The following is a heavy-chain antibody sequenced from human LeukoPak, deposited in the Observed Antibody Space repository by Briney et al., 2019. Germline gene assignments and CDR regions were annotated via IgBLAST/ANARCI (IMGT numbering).Heavy chain of an antibody. CDR1: GYTFSAFG. V-gene: IGHV7-4-1*02. J-gene: IGHJ4*02. CDR2: INTKTGIP. Sequence: ASVKVSCKASGYTFSAFGIHGVRQALGQGLEYLGWINTKTGIPSYAQGFTGRFVFSLDTSVSTAYLQISSLKAEDTAVYFCARVTAATSRYFDFWGQGTLVTVSS. D-gene: IGHD4-17*01. CDR3: ARVTAATSRYFDF.